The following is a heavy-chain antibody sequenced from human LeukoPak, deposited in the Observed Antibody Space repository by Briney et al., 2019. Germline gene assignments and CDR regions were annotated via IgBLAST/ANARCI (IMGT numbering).Heavy chain of an antibody. D-gene: IGHD5-12*01. CDR3: ARGYSDYPYYFDN. CDR1: GGSISSDTYS. CDR2: IFHTGNT. J-gene: IGHJ4*02. Sequence: SQTLSLTCTVSGGSISSDTYSYNWIRQPPGKGLEWIGYIFHTGNTYYSPSLKSRVTIAIDMSKNQFSLKLSSVTAADTAVYYCARGYSDYPYYFDNWGQGTLVTVSS. V-gene: IGHV4-30-2*01.